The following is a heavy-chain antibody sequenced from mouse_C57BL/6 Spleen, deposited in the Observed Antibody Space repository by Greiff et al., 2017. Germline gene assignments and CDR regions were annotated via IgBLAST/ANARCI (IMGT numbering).Heavy chain of an antibody. Sequence: QVQLKQPGTELVKPGASVKLSCKASGYTFTSYWMHWVKQRPGQGLEWIGNINPSNGGTNYNEKFKSKATLTVDKSSSTAYMQLSSLTSEDSAVYYCARCIYDGYYACAMDYWGQGTSVTVSS. D-gene: IGHD2-3*01. V-gene: IGHV1-53*01. CDR2: INPSNGGT. J-gene: IGHJ4*01. CDR3: ARCIYDGYYACAMDY. CDR1: GYTFTSYW.